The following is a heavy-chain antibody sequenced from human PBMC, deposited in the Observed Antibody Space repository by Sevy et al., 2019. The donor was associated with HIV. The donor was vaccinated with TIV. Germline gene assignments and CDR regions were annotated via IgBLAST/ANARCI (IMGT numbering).Heavy chain of an antibody. V-gene: IGHV3-30*18. D-gene: IGHD3-3*01. CDR1: GFTFSSYG. J-gene: IGHJ4*02. CDR2: ISYDGNNK. Sequence: GGSLRLSCAASGFTFSSYGMHWVRQAPGKGLEWVAVISYDGNNKYYADSVKGRFTISRDNSKNTLYLQMNSLRAEDTAVYYCAKDGSGSVCYFDYWGQGTLVTVSS. CDR3: AKDGSGSVCYFDY.